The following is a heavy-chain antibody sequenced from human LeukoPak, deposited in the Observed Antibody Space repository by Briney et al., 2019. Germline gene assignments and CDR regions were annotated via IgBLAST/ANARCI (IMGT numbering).Heavy chain of an antibody. V-gene: IGHV1-69*13. J-gene: IGHJ5*02. Sequence: SVKVSCKASGGTFSSYAISWVRQAPGQGPEWMGGIIPIFGTANYAQKFQGRVTITADESTSTAYMELSSLRSEDTAVYYCARQIVVVPAAMSLNWFDPWGQGTLVTASS. D-gene: IGHD2-2*01. CDR1: GGTFSSYA. CDR2: IIPIFGTA. CDR3: ARQIVVVPAAMSLNWFDP.